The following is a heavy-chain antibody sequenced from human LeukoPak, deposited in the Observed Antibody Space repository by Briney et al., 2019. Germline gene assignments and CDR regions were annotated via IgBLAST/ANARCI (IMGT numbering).Heavy chain of an antibody. CDR1: GGSISSYY. Sequence: PSETLSLTCTVSGGSISSYYWSWIRQPPRKGLEWIGYIYYSGSTNYNPSLKSRVTISVDTSKNQFSLKLSSVTAADTAVYYCARVAGSGWHKYYFDYWGQGTLVTVSS. V-gene: IGHV4-59*01. CDR3: ARVAGSGWHKYYFDY. J-gene: IGHJ4*02. CDR2: IYYSGST. D-gene: IGHD6-19*01.